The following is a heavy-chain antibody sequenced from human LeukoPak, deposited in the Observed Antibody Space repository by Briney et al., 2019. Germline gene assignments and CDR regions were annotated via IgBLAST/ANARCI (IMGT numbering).Heavy chain of an antibody. D-gene: IGHD1-1*01. V-gene: IGHV3-7*01. CDR1: GFTFTNYW. J-gene: IGHJ4*02. CDR2: INQDGGTE. CDR3: ARHTLWRSDY. Sequence: PGGSRRLSCAAYGFTFTNYWLTWVRQAPGKGLEWVANINQDGGTEYYVDSMKGRFTISRDNAKNLVYLQINSLRAEDTAVYFCARHTLWRSDYWGQGALVTVSS.